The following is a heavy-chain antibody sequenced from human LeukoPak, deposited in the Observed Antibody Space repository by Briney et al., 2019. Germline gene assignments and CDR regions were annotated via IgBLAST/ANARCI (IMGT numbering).Heavy chain of an antibody. J-gene: IGHJ4*02. Sequence: ASVKVSCKASGYTFTGYYMHWVRQAPGQGLEWMGWINPNSGGVTNYAQKFQGRVTMTRDTSISTAFMELRGRTSDDTVFYYCAREGVVARDFDYWGQGTLVTVSS. V-gene: IGHV1-2*02. CDR2: INPNSGGVT. D-gene: IGHD2-15*01. CDR3: AREGVVARDFDY. CDR1: GYTFTGYY.